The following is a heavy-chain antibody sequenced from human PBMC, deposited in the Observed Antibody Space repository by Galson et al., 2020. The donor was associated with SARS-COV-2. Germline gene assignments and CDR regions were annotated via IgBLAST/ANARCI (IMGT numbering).Heavy chain of an antibody. Sequence: GGSLRLSCAASGFTFSSYGMHWVRQAPGKGLEWVAAIPYDGSNIYYADSVKGRFTISRDNSKNTLYLQMNSLRAEDTAVYYGAKSVSAWYWSYFDYWGKGTVVTVSS. J-gene: IGHJ4*02. CDR3: AKSVSAWYWSYFDY. CDR2: IPYDGSNI. CDR1: GFTFSSYG. D-gene: IGHD6-19*01. V-gene: IGHV3-30*18.